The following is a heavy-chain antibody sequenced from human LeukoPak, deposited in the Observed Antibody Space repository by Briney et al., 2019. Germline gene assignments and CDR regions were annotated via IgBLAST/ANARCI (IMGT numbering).Heavy chain of an antibody. D-gene: IGHD3-3*01. CDR1: GFTFSSYS. J-gene: IGHJ6*02. V-gene: IGHV3-48*02. Sequence: TGGSLRLSCAASGFTFSSYSMNWVRQAPGKGLEWVSYISNSSNTINYADSVKGRFTTSRDNAKNSLYLQMDSLRDEDTAVYYCARDKPEVEWFRVYYYYGMDVWGQGTTVSVSS. CDR2: ISNSSNTI. CDR3: ARDKPEVEWFRVYYYYGMDV.